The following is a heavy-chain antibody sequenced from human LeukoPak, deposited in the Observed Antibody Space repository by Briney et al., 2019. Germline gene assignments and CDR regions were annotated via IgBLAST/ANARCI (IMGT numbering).Heavy chain of an antibody. J-gene: IGHJ6*03. Sequence: ASVKVSCKASGYTFTSYDINWVRQATGHGLEWMGWMNPNSGNTGYAQKFQGRVTMTRNTSISTAYMELSSLRSEDTAVYCCARGPNYDSSGYYFYYYYMDVWGKGTTVTVSS. CDR2: MNPNSGNT. CDR3: ARGPNYDSSGYYFYYYYMDV. V-gene: IGHV1-8*01. CDR1: GYTFTSYD. D-gene: IGHD3-22*01.